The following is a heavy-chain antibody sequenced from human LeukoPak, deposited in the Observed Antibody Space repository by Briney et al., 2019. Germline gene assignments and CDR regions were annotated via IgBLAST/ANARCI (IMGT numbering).Heavy chain of an antibody. D-gene: IGHD3-3*02. V-gene: IGHV4-34*01. J-gene: IGHJ4*02. Sequence: SETLSLTCAVYGGSFSGYYWSWIRQPPGKGLEWIGEINHSGSTNYNPSLKSRVTISVDTSKNQFSLKLSSVTAADTAVYYCARHFRSGYSPYDYWGQGTLVTVSS. CDR3: ARHFRSGYSPYDY. CDR2: INHSGST. CDR1: GGSFSGYY.